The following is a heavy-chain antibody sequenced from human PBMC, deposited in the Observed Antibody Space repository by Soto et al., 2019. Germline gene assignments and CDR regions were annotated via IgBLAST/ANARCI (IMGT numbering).Heavy chain of an antibody. Sequence: PGGSLRLSCAASGFTFSSYSMNWVRQAPGKGLEWVSSISSSSSYIYYADSVKGRFTISRDNAKNSLYLQMNSLRAEDTAVYYCARAGYNWNDFYYYGMDVWGQGTTVTVSS. V-gene: IGHV3-21*01. D-gene: IGHD1-20*01. CDR1: GFTFSSYS. CDR3: ARAGYNWNDFYYYGMDV. J-gene: IGHJ6*02. CDR2: ISSSSSYI.